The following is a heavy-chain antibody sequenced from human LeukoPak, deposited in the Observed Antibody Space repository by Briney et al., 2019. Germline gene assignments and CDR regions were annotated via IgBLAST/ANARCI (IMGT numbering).Heavy chain of an antibody. CDR1: GGSISRSSYY. Sequence: SETLSLTCTVSGGSISRSSYYWGWIRQPPGKGLEWIGSIYYSGSTYYNPSLKSRVTISVDTSKNQFSLKLSSVTAADTAVYYCARRDLDGYTLDYWGQGTLVTVSS. D-gene: IGHD5-24*01. V-gene: IGHV4-39*01. CDR3: ARRDLDGYTLDY. CDR2: IYYSGST. J-gene: IGHJ4*02.